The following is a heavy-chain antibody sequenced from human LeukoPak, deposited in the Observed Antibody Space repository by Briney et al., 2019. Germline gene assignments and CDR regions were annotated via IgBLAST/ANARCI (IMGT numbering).Heavy chain of an antibody. J-gene: IGHJ4*02. CDR1: GGSISSSGYY. CDR3: ATGYSSSWYVNSTSKWLALFDY. D-gene: IGHD6-13*01. Sequence: PSETLSLTCTVSGGSISSSGYYWGWIRQSPGKGLEWIGSIYYSGGTYSNPSLKSRVTISVDTSKNQFSLKLSSVTAADTAVYYCATGYSSSWYVNSTSKWLALFDYWGQGTLVTVSS. V-gene: IGHV4-39*07. CDR2: IYYSGGT.